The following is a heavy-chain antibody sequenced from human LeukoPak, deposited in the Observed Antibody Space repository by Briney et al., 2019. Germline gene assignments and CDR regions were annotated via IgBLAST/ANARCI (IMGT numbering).Heavy chain of an antibody. CDR3: ARSEINDYMRF. Sequence: PSQTLSLTCTVSGGSISSGSYDWYWIRQPAGKGLEWIGHIYTSGSSNYSPSLKSRLTMSVDTSKNQFSLTMRAVTAADTALYYCARSEINDYMRFWGQGILVTVSS. D-gene: IGHD4-11*01. V-gene: IGHV4-61*09. J-gene: IGHJ4*02. CDR1: GGSISSGSYD. CDR2: IYTSGSS.